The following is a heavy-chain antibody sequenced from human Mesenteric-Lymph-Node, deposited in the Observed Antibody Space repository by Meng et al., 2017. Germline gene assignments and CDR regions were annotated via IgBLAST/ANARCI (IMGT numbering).Heavy chain of an antibody. CDR3: ARDLSPTGITAAGSD. D-gene: IGHD6-13*01. CDR1: GFTFSTYT. Sequence: SCAASGFTFSTYTMHWVRQAPGKGLEYVSAIRSDGVGTYYANSVKGRFTISRDNSKNMLYLQLGSLRAEDMAVYYCARDLSPTGITAAGSDWGQGTLVTVSS. V-gene: IGHV3-64*01. CDR2: IRSDGVGT. J-gene: IGHJ4*02.